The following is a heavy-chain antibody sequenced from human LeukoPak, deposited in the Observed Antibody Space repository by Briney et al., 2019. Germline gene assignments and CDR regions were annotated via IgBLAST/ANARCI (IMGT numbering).Heavy chain of an antibody. Sequence: SQTLSLTCVISGDSVSNNNVAWNWIRQSPSRGLEWLGRTYYRSKWYSDYAASVQGRITVNPDTSKNQFSLQLNSVTLEDTAVYYCARGNSGVAVARFDYWGQGTLVTVSS. V-gene: IGHV6-1*01. CDR3: ARGNSGVAVARFDY. D-gene: IGHD6-19*01. CDR2: TYYRSKWYS. CDR1: GDSVSNNNVA. J-gene: IGHJ4*02.